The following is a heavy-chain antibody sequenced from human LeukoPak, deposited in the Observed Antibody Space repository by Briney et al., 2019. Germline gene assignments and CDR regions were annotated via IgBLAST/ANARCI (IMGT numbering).Heavy chain of an antibody. CDR2: ISSSGSTI. Sequence: GGSLRLSCAASGFTFSDYYMSWIRQAPGKGLERVSYISSSGSTINYVDSVKGRFTISRDNAKNSLYLQMNSLRAEDTAVYYCARRGPYCGGDCYSPGAEYFQHWGQGTLVTVSS. CDR3: ARRGPYCGGDCYSPGAEYFQH. V-gene: IGHV3-11*01. J-gene: IGHJ1*01. D-gene: IGHD2-21*02. CDR1: GFTFSDYY.